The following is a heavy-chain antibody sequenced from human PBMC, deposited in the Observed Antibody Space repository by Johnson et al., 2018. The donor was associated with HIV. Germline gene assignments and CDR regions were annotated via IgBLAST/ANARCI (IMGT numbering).Heavy chain of an antibody. CDR2: ISYDGSNK. Sequence: QVQLVESGGGVVQPGRSLRLSCAASGFTFSSYAMHWVRQAPGKGLEWVAVISYDGSNKYYADSVKGRFTISRENSRHTLYLQMNSLRAEDTAFYYCARPTRSSIAATGDDAFDIWGQGTMVSVSS. CDR3: ARPTRSSIAATGDDAFDI. J-gene: IGHJ3*02. D-gene: IGHD6-13*01. V-gene: IGHV3-30*03. CDR1: GFTFSSYA.